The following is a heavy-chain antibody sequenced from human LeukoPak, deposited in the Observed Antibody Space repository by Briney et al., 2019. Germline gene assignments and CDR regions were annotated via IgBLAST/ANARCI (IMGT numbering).Heavy chain of an antibody. D-gene: IGHD6-13*01. J-gene: IGHJ4*02. V-gene: IGHV1-2*06. CDR1: GYFTAYY. CDR2: INPNSGGT. Sequence: ASVKVSCKASGYFTAYYIHWVRQAPGQGLEWMGRINPNSGGTTYPQKFQGRVTMTRDTSISTAYMELSRLRSDDTAVYYCAREVVEAAGTVDYWGQGTLVTVSS. CDR3: AREVVEAAGTVDY.